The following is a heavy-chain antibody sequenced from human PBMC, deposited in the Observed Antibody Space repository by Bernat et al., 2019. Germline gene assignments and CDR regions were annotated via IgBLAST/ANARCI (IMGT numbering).Heavy chain of an antibody. J-gene: IGHJ4*02. CDR2: IKSKTDGGTT. D-gene: IGHD1-26*01. CDR3: TTDLVGATLYYFDY. CDR1: GFTFSNAW. Sequence: EVQLVESGGGLVKPGGSLRLSCAASGFTFSNAWMNWVRQAPGKGLEWVGRIKSKTDGGTTDYAAPVKGRFTISRDDSKNTLYLQMNSLKTEDTAVYYCTTDLVGATLYYFDYWGQGTLVTVPS. V-gene: IGHV3-15*07.